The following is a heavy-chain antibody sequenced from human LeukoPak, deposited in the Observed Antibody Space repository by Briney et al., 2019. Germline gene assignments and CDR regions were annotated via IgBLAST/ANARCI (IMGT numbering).Heavy chain of an antibody. J-gene: IGHJ4*02. CDR1: GFTFGDYA. D-gene: IGHD6-6*01. CDR2: IRSKAYGGTA. V-gene: IGHV3-49*04. CDR3: TRVRYSSSTASDY. Sequence: GGSLRLSCTASGFTFGDYAMSWVRQAPGKGLEWVGLIRSKAYGGTADYAASVKGRLSISRDDSKSVAYLQVNSLKTEDTAVYYCTRVRYSSSTASDYWGQGTLVTVSS.